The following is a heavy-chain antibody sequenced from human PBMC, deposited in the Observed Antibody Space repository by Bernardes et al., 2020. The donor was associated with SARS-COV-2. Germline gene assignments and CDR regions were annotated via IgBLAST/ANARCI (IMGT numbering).Heavy chain of an antibody. CDR2: FYYGGAT. V-gene: IGHV4-39*01. D-gene: IGHD2-2*01. CDR1: GDSISSSSYY. CDR3: ARHGIVVGPENWFDP. J-gene: IGHJ5*02. Sequence: SETLSLTCTVSGDSISSSSYYWDWIRQPPGKGLEWIGSFYYGGATDYNPSLKSRVSISLDTSKNHFSLKLSSVTAADTAVYYCARHGIVVGPENWFDPWGQGTLVTVSS.